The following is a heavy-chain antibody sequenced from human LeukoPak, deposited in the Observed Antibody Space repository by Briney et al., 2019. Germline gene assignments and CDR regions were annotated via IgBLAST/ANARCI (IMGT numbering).Heavy chain of an antibody. CDR3: ARDHLGYSFDY. CDR1: GFTFSSYW. J-gene: IGHJ4*02. CDR2: IKEDGSEK. V-gene: IGHV3-7*04. Sequence: GGSLRLSCAASGFTFSSYWMSWVRQTPQKGLEWVANIKEDGSEKYYVDSAKGRFTISRENTKNSLYLQMNSLRADDTAVYYCARDHLGYSFDYWGQGTLVTVSS.